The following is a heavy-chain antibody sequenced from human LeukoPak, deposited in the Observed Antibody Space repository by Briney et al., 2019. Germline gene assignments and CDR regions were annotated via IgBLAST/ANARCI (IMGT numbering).Heavy chain of an antibody. CDR2: INGDVSIT. CDR1: GFTFSSYW. D-gene: IGHD6-19*01. Sequence: GGSLRLSCAASGFTFSSYWMHWVRQAPGKGLVWVSRINGDVSITTYADSVKGRFIISRDNAKNALYLQMNSLRAEDTAVCYCARQSGGYPIDYWGQGTLVTVSS. V-gene: IGHV3-74*03. CDR3: ARQSGGYPIDY. J-gene: IGHJ4*01.